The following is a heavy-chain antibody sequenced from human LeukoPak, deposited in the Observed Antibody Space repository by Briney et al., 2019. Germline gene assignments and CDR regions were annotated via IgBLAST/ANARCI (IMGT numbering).Heavy chain of an antibody. CDR1: GGSFSGHY. D-gene: IGHD2-2*02. CDR2: SSHSGST. J-gene: IGHJ5*02. Sequence: SETLSLTCAVYGGSFSGHYWSWIRQPPGKGLEWIGESSHSGSTNYNPSLKSRVTISVDTSKNQFSLKLSSVTAADTAVYYCARGCWRIVVVPAAIRPVDWFDPWGQGTLVTVSS. V-gene: IGHV4-34*01. CDR3: ARGCWRIVVVPAAIRPVDWFDP.